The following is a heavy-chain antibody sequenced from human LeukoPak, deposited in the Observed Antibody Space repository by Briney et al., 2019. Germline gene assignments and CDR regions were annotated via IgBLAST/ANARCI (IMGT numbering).Heavy chain of an antibody. Sequence: SETLSLTCTVSGGSISSYYWSWIRQPPGKGLEWIGYIYYSRSTNYNPSLKSRVTILVDTSKNQFSLKLSSVTAADTAVYYCARVDSSGWTYFDYWGQGTLVTVSS. CDR3: ARVDSSGWTYFDY. V-gene: IGHV4-59*01. D-gene: IGHD6-19*01. CDR2: IYYSRST. CDR1: GGSISSYY. J-gene: IGHJ4*02.